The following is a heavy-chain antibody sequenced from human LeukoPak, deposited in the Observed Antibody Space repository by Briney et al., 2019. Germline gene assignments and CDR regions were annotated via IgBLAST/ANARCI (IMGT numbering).Heavy chain of an antibody. CDR3: AKESLDAVPIGY. CDR2: ISGSGGST. CDR1: GFTFSRYA. D-gene: IGHD3-3*01. Sequence: GGSLRLSCAASGFTFSRYAMSWVRHPPGKGLEWVSAISGSGGSTYYADSVKGRFTISRDNSKNTLYLQMNSLRAEDTAVYHCAKESLDAVPIGYWGQGTLVTVSS. V-gene: IGHV3-23*01. J-gene: IGHJ4*02.